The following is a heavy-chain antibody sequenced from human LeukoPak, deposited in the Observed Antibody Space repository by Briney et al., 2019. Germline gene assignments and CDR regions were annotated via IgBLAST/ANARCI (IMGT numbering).Heavy chain of an antibody. V-gene: IGHV1-18*01. CDR2: ISAYNGNT. D-gene: IGHD3-22*01. J-gene: IGHJ4*02. CDR1: GYTFTSYG. CDR3: ARVPGYYDSSGYWDFDY. Sequence: GVSVKVSCKASGYTFTSYGISWVRQAPGQGLEWMGWISAYNGNTNYAQRLQGRVTMTTDTSTTTAYMELRSLRSDDTAVYYCARVPGYYDSSGYWDFDYWGQGTLVTVSS.